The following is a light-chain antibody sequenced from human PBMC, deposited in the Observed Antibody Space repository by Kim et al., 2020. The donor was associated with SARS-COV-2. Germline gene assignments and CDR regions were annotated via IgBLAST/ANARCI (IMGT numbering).Light chain of an antibody. CDR2: GTS. J-gene: IGKJ5*01. Sequence: SHGEKATLSCRASQSVSSSYLAWYQQKPGQAPRLLIYGTSSRATGIPDRFSGGGSGTDFSLTINRLETEDFAVYYCQQYGSSPRTFGQGTRLEIK. V-gene: IGKV3-20*01. CDR1: QSVSSSY. CDR3: QQYGSSPRT.